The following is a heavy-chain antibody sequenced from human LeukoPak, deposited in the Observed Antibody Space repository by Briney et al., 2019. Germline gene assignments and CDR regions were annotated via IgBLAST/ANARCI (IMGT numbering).Heavy chain of an antibody. V-gene: IGHV3-23*01. J-gene: IGHJ5*02. Sequence: GGSLRLSCAASGFTFSSYAMSWVRQAPGKGLEWVSAISGSGGSTYYADSVKGRFTISRDNSKNTLYLQMNSLRAEDTAVYYCANLFGMGATGSWFDRWGQGTLVTVSS. CDR3: ANLFGMGATGSWFDR. CDR2: ISGSGGST. D-gene: IGHD1-26*01. CDR1: GFTFSSYA.